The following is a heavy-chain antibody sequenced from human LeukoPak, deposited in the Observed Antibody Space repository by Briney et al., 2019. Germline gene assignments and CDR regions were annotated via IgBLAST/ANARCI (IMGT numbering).Heavy chain of an antibody. D-gene: IGHD1-26*01. V-gene: IGHV4-59*01. Sequence: PSETLSLTCTVSGGSISGYYWSWIRQPPGKGLEWIGYIYYSGSTNYNPSLKSRVTISVDTSKNQFSLKLSSVTAADTAVYYCARDAHDIVGAKGGFDYWGQGTLVTVSS. CDR2: IYYSGST. CDR3: ARDAHDIVGAKGGFDY. CDR1: GGSISGYY. J-gene: IGHJ4*02.